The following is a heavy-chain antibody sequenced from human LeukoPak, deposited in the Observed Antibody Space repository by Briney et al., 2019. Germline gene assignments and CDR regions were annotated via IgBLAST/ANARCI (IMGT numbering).Heavy chain of an antibody. D-gene: IGHD6-13*01. V-gene: IGHV5-51*01. J-gene: IGHJ6*03. Sequence: GESLQISCKGSGYSFTSYWIGWVRQMPGKGLEWMGVIYPGDSDTRYSPSFQGQVSISVDKSISTAYLQWSSLRASDTAMYYCALGGMYSSSWYDYYMDVWGKGTTVTVSS. CDR1: GYSFTSYW. CDR2: IYPGDSDT. CDR3: ALGGMYSSSWYDYYMDV.